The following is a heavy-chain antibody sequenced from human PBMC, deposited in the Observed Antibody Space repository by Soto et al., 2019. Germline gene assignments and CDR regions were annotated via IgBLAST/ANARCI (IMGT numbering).Heavy chain of an antibody. Sequence: PGGSLRLSCAASGFTFSSYGMHWVRQAPGKGLEWVAVISYDGSNKYYADSVKGRFTISRDNSKNTLYLQMNSLRAEDTAVYYCAKVTDLQQWLGNFDYWGQGTLVTVSS. J-gene: IGHJ4*02. CDR3: AKVTDLQQWLGNFDY. V-gene: IGHV3-30*18. D-gene: IGHD6-19*01. CDR2: ISYDGSNK. CDR1: GFTFSSYG.